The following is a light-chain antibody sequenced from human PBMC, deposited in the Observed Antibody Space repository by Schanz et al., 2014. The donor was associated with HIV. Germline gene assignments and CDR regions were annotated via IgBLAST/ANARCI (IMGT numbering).Light chain of an antibody. CDR2: GAS. CDR1: QSVGNN. V-gene: IGKV3-20*01. J-gene: IGKJ1*01. CDR3: QQYGSSPWT. Sequence: EFVLTQSPATLSMSPGEEATLSCRVSQSVGNNVAWYQQKVGQPPRLLIYGASSRATGIPDRFSGGVSGTDFTLTISRVEPEDYAVYYCQQYGSSPWTFGQGTRVDVK.